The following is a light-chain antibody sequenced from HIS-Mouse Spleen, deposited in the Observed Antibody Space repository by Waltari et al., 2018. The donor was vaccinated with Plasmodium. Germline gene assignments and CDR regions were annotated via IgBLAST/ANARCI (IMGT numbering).Light chain of an antibody. CDR2: EDS. V-gene: IGLV3-10*01. J-gene: IGLJ3*02. CDR1: ALPKKY. CDR3: YSTDSSGNHRV. Sequence: SYELTQPPSVSVSPGQTAGITCPGDALPKKYANWYQQKSGQAPVLVIYEDSKRPSGIPERFSGSSSGTMATLTISGAQVEDEADYYCYSTDSSGNHRVFGGGTKLTVL.